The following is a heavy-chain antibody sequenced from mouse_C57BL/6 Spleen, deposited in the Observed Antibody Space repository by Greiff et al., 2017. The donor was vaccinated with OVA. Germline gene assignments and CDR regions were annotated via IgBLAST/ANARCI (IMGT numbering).Heavy chain of an antibody. V-gene: IGHV1-82*01. CDR3: ARSRETGTAFDY. CDR1: GYAFSSSW. Sequence: QVQLQQSGPELVKPGASVKISCKASGYAFSSSWMNWVKQRPGKGLEWIGRIYPGDGDTNYNGKFKGKATLTADKSSSTAYMQLSSLTSEDSAVYFCARSRETGTAFDYWGQGTTLTVSS. CDR2: IYPGDGDT. D-gene: IGHD4-1*01. J-gene: IGHJ2*01.